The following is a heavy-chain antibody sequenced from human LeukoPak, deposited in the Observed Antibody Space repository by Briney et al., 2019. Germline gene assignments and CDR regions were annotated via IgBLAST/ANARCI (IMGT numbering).Heavy chain of an antibody. CDR3: ARMGGYCSSTSCYSPNWFDP. J-gene: IGHJ5*02. CDR1: GYTFTSYY. D-gene: IGHD2-2*01. V-gene: IGHV1-46*01. CDR2: INPSGGST. Sequence: GASVKVSCTASGYTFTSYYMHWVRQAPGQGLEWMGIINPSGGSTSYAQKFQGRVTMTRDMSTSTVYMELSSLRSEDTAMYYCARMGGYCSSTSCYSPNWFDPWGQGTLVTVSS.